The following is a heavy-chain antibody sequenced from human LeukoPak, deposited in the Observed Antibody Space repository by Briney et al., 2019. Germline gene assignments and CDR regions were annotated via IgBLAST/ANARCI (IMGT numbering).Heavy chain of an antibody. CDR3: ARDESQEMVTIRGFDC. CDR2: VNRDGRDT. D-gene: IGHD5-24*01. J-gene: IGHJ4*02. V-gene: IGHV3-74*01. CDR1: GFAFSIYW. Sequence: GGSLRLSCAASGFAFSIYWMHWVRQAPGKGLVWVSGVNRDGRDTRYAGSVKGRFTISRDNAKSTLYLQMNSLRAEDTAVYYCARDESQEMVTIRGFDCWGQGTLVTVSS.